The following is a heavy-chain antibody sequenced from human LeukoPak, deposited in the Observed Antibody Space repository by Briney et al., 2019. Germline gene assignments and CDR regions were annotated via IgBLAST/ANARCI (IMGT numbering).Heavy chain of an antibody. CDR1: GVTFTSYA. Sequence: SVKLSCTASGVTFTSYAISWVRQAPGQGLKWMGGIIPIFGTANYAQKLQGRVTITADESTSTAYMELSSLRAEDTAVYYCASADPYGSGSYSFDYWGQGTLVTVSS. CDR3: ASADPYGSGSYSFDY. CDR2: IIPIFGTA. V-gene: IGHV1-69*13. J-gene: IGHJ4*02. D-gene: IGHD3-10*01.